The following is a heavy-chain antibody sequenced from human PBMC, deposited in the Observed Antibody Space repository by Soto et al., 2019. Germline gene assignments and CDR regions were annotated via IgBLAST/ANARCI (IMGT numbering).Heavy chain of an antibody. Sequence: SETLSLTCTVSGGSISSSSYYWGWIRQPPGKGLEWIGSIYYSGSTYYNPSLKSRVTISVDTSKNQFSLKLSSVTAADTAVYYCAREKAVAGTNYFDYWGQGTLVTVS. CDR3: AREKAVAGTNYFDY. D-gene: IGHD6-19*01. CDR2: IYYSGST. CDR1: GGSISSSSYY. V-gene: IGHV4-39*01. J-gene: IGHJ4*02.